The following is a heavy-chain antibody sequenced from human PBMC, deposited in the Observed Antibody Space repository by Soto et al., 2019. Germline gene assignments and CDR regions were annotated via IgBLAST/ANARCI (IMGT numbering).Heavy chain of an antibody. CDR1: GYTFTSYD. Sequence: QVQLVQSGAEVKKPGASVKVSCKASGYTFTSYDINWVRQATGQGLEWMGWMNRNSGNTGYAQKFQGRVTMTRNTYLNTEYMELTSLRYEDTAVYYCARRYRPYYSYMDVWGKGTTVTVSS. V-gene: IGHV1-8*01. CDR2: MNRNSGNT. D-gene: IGHD2-15*01. CDR3: ARRYRPYYSYMDV. J-gene: IGHJ6*03.